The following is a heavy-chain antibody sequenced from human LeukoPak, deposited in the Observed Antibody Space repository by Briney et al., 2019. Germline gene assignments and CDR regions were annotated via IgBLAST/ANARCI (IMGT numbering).Heavy chain of an antibody. D-gene: IGHD5-12*01. CDR1: GFTFSSYW. CDR2: ISGSGGST. CDR3: ATGYSGYGVGDSVDY. J-gene: IGHJ4*02. V-gene: IGHV3-23*01. Sequence: GGSLRLSCAASGFTFSSYWMSWVRQAPGKGLEWVSAISGSGGSTYYADSVKGRFTISRDNSKNTLYLQMNSLRAEDTAVYYCATGYSGYGVGDSVDYWGQGTLVTVSS.